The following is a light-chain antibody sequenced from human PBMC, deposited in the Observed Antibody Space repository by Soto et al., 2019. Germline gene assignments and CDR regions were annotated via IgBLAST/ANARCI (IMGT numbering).Light chain of an antibody. CDR3: QEYGSSPLFA. V-gene: IGKV3-20*01. CDR2: AAS. J-gene: IGKJ3*01. CDR1: QSVSSSY. Sequence: EPVLTQSPGTLSLSPGERETLSCSAIQSVSSSYLAWYQQKPGQAPRLLISAASSRATGIPDRFSGSGSGKDFNLPIITLEREDFAVYYCQEYGSSPLFAFGTGTKVDIK.